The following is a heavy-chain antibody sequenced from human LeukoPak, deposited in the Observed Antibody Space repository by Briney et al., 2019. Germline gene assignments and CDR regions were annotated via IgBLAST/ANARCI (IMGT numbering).Heavy chain of an antibody. CDR2: ANHNGGT. CDR1: GGSFRCYY. CDR3: GRGIVLTGYDSFDN. D-gene: IGHD2-21*01. J-gene: IGHJ4*02. V-gene: IGHV4-34*01. Sequence: SETLSLTCAVIGGSFRCYYWNWIRQPPGKGLEWIGEANHNGGTNYSPSLKSRITISVDTSKNQFSLTLNSVTAADTAVYFCGRGIVLTGYDSFDNWGQGTPVTVSS.